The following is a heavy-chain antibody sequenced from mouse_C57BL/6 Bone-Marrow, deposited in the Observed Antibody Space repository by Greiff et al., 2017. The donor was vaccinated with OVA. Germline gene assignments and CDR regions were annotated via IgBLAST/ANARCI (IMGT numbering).Heavy chain of an antibody. J-gene: IGHJ3*01. CDR1: GYTFTDYN. Sequence: DVKLQESGPELVKPGASVKIPCKASGYTFTDYNMDWVKQSHGKSLEWIGDINPNNGGTIYNQKFKGKATLTVDKSSSTAYMELRSLTSEDTAVYYCARGNYFSFAYWGQGTLVTVSA. V-gene: IGHV1-18*01. D-gene: IGHD1-1*01. CDR2: INPNNGGT. CDR3: ARGNYFSFAY.